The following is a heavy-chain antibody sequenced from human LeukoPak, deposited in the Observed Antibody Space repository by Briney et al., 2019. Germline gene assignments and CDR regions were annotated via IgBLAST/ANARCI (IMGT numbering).Heavy chain of an antibody. Sequence: GGSLRLSCAASGFTFSSYWIHWVRQAPGKGLVWVSRSDGSSTNYADSVKGRFTISRDNAKNTLYLQMNSLRAEDTAVYYCAKDLSSADYGGNLPLDYWGQGTLVTVSS. CDR3: AKDLSSADYGGNLPLDY. D-gene: IGHD4-23*01. CDR2: SDGSST. V-gene: IGHV3-74*01. J-gene: IGHJ4*02. CDR1: GFTFSSYW.